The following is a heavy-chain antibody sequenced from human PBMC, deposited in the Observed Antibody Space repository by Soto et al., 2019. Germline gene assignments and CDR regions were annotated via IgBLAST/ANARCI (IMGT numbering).Heavy chain of an antibody. Sequence: LSLTCTVSGGSISSGGYYWSWIRQHPGKGLEWIGYIYYSGSTYYNPSLKSRVTISVDTSKNQFSLKLSSVTAADTAVYYCARTLYSYGFNWFDPWGQGTLVTVSS. CDR3: ARTLYSYGFNWFDP. D-gene: IGHD5-18*01. J-gene: IGHJ5*02. CDR2: IYYSGST. CDR1: GGSISSGGYY. V-gene: IGHV4-31*03.